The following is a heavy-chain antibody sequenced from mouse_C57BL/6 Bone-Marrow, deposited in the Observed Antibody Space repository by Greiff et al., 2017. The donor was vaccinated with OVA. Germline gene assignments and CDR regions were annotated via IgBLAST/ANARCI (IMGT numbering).Heavy chain of an antibody. J-gene: IGHJ2*01. CDR2: IYPRSGNT. CDR3: ARAGDYVPDY. V-gene: IGHV1-81*01. Sequence: VKLMESGAELARPGASVKLSCKASGYTFTSYGISWVKQRTGQGLEWIGEIYPRSGNTYYNEKFKGKATLTADKSSSTAYMELRSLTSEDSAVYFCARAGDYVPDYWGQGTTLTVSS. D-gene: IGHD2-4*01. CDR1: GYTFTSYG.